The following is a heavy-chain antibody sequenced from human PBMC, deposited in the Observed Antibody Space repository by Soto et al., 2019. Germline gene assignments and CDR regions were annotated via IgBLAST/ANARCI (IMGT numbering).Heavy chain of an antibody. V-gene: IGHV4-39*01. Sequence: AETLSLTCPFSGVSLSSSPYYLGWIRPPPGKGLEWIGSINYSGSTYYNPSLKSRLTLSVDTSKNQFSLRVISVTAADTALYYCSRRAPEGFDPWGQGNLVTVSS. CDR1: GVSLSSSPYY. CDR2: INYSGST. J-gene: IGHJ5*02. CDR3: SRRAPEGFDP.